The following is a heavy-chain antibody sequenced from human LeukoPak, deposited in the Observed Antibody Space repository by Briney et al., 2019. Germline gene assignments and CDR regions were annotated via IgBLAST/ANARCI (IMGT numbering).Heavy chain of an antibody. J-gene: IGHJ3*02. V-gene: IGHV1-2*02. Sequence: ATVKVSCKASGYSFTGYYTHWVRQAPGQGLEWMGWIDPNGGGTNYAQKFQGRVTMTSATSIRTAYMELSGLTSDDTAVYYCTRDPIAVAGAGGFDIWGQGTMVTVS. D-gene: IGHD6-19*01. CDR2: IDPNGGGT. CDR3: TRDPIAVAGAGGFDI. CDR1: GYSFTGYY.